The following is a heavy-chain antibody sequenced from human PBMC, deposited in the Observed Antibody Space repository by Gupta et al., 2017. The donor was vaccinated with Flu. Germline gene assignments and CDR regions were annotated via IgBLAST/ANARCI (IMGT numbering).Heavy chain of an antibody. CDR1: GYTFTGYN. Sequence: QVQLVQSGAESKQPGASVRVSCQASGYTFTGYNMHWVRRATGQGLDWMGWINPNSEETIEAQKFRGTVNTTSDTYISKEYMGPDDTTYDDRAIEDYASVYHLYERRLDFDFWGQGTLVTVSS. CDR2: INPNSEET. J-gene: IGHJ4*02. CDR3: ASVYHLYERRLDFDF. V-gene: IGHV1-2*02. D-gene: IGHD5/OR15-5a*01.